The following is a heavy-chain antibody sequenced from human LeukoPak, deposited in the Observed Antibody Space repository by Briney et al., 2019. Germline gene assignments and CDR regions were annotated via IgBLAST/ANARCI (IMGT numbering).Heavy chain of an antibody. CDR1: GFPFNAYW. D-gene: IGHD6-13*01. V-gene: IGHV3-7*03. CDR2: IGQDGDTK. CDR3: ARSLPYGTTWYGRSDF. Sequence: PGGSLRLSCAASGFPFNAYWMTWVRQAPGKGLEWVANIGQDGDTKYYADSVKGRFTISRDNAMNSLYLQMNSLRAEDTAIYYCARSLPYGTTWYGRSDFWGQGTPVTVSS. J-gene: IGHJ4*02.